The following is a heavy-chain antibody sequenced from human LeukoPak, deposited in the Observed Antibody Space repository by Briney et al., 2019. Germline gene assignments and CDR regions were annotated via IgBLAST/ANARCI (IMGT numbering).Heavy chain of an antibody. J-gene: IGHJ4*02. CDR2: IYYTGRT. D-gene: IGHD3-3*01. V-gene: IGHV4-39*01. CDR1: GDSISDIHHY. CDR3: ARHGPTDLWSGYQFDS. Sequence: SETLSLTCTVSGDSISDIHHYWCWSRKPPGKVLECIGYIYYTGRTFYNPSLKSRVTISRDTSNNQFSLKLSSVTTADTTVYYCARHGPTDLWSGYQFDSWGQGTLITVSS.